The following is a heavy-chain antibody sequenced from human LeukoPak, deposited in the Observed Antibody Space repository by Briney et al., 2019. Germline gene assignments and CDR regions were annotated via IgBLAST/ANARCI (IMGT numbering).Heavy chain of an antibody. CDR1: GFTFGSYW. Sequence: PGGSLRLSCAASGFTFGSYWMSWVRQAPGKGLEWVANIKQDGSEKYYVDSVKGRFTISRDNAKNSLYLQMNSLRAEDTAVYYCARSGYSYGYYYYYYMDVWGKGTTVTISS. D-gene: IGHD5-18*01. V-gene: IGHV3-7*01. CDR3: ARSGYSYGYYYYYYMDV. CDR2: IKQDGSEK. J-gene: IGHJ6*03.